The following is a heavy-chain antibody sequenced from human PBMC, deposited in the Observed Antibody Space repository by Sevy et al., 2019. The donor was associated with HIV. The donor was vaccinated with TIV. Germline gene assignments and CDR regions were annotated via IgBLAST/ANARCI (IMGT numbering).Heavy chain of an antibody. J-gene: IGHJ2*01. V-gene: IGHV4-4*07. CDR1: GGSISSYY. CDR3: ARTRRDGYNSPWYFDL. CDR2: IYTSGST. D-gene: IGHD5-12*01. Sequence: SETLSLTCTVSGGSISSYYWSWIRQPAGKGLEWFGRIYTSGSTNYNPSLKSRVTMSVDTSKNQFSLKLSSVTAADTAVYYCARTRRDGYNSPWYFDLWGRGTLVTVSS.